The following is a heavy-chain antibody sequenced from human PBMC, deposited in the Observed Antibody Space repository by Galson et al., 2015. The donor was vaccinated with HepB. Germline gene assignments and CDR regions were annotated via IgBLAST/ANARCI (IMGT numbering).Heavy chain of an antibody. J-gene: IGHJ3*02. CDR2: MNPNSGNT. CDR3: ANRGYCSSTSCYHSNAFDI. D-gene: IGHD2-2*01. V-gene: IGHV1-8*01. Sequence: SVKVSCKASGYTFTSYDINWVRQATGQGLEWMGWMNPNSGNTGYAQKFQGRVTMTRNTSISTAYMELSSLRSEDTAVYYCANRGYCSSTSCYHSNAFDIWGQGTMVTVSS. CDR1: GYTFTSYD.